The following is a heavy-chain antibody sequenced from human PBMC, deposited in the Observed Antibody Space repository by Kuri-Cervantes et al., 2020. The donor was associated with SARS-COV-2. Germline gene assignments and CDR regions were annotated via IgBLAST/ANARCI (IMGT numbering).Heavy chain of an antibody. Sequence: GGSLRLSCAASGFTFSSYEMNWVRQAPGKGLEWVSYISSSSSTIYYADSVKGRFTISRDNAKNSLYLRMNSLRAEDTAVYYCAKGIAAAGTFVVDYWGQGTLVTVSS. CDR2: ISSSSSTI. D-gene: IGHD6-13*01. CDR3: AKGIAAAGTFVVDY. V-gene: IGHV3-48*03. J-gene: IGHJ4*02. CDR1: GFTFSSYE.